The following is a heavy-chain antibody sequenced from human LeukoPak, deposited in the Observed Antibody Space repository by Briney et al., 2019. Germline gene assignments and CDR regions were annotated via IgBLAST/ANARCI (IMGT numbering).Heavy chain of an antibody. CDR2: ISAYNGNT. CDR1: GYTFTSYG. D-gene: IGHD2-2*01. CDR3: ARDLYRYCSSTSCHPFDY. V-gene: IGHV1-18*01. J-gene: IGHJ4*02. Sequence: ASVKVSCKASGYTFTSYGISWVRQAPGQGLEWMGWISAYNGNTNYAQKLQGRVTMTTDTSTSTAYMELRSLRSDDTAVYYCARDLYRYCSSTSCHPFDYWGQGTLVTVSS.